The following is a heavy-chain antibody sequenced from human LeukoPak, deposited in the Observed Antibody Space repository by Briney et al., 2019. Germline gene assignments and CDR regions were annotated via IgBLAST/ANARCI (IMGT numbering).Heavy chain of an antibody. CDR2: INHSGST. Sequence: KPSETLSLTCAVYGGSFSGYYWSWIRQPPGKGLEWIGEINHSGSTNYNPSLKSRVTMSVDTSKNQFSLKLTSVTAADTAVYYCARDIPDIAADDYWGQGTLVTVSS. CDR3: ARDIPDIAADDY. V-gene: IGHV4-34*01. CDR1: GGSFSGYY. J-gene: IGHJ4*02. D-gene: IGHD6-13*01.